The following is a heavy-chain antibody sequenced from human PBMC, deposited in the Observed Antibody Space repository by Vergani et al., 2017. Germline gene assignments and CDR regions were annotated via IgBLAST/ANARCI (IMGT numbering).Heavy chain of an antibody. CDR3: AGDGHTMGYCSSTSCPVDY. CDR1: GFTFSSSA. Sequence: QVQLVESGGGVVQPGRSLRLSCAASGFTFSSSAMHWVRQAPGKGLEWVAVISYDGSNKYYADSVKGRFTISRDNSKNTLYLQMNSLRAEDTAVYYCAGDGHTMGYCSSTSCPVDYWGQGTLVTVSS. CDR2: ISYDGSNK. D-gene: IGHD2-2*01. V-gene: IGHV3-30-3*01. J-gene: IGHJ4*02.